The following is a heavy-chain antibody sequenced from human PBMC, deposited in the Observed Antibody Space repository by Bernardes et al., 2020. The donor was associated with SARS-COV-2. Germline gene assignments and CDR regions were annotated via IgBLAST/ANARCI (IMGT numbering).Heavy chain of an antibody. J-gene: IGHJ4*02. Sequence: SETLSLTCTVSGGSISSYYWSWIRQPPGKGLEWIGYIYYSGSTNYNPSLKSRVTISVDTSKNQFSLKLSSVTAADTAVYYCASAGIYYSSGWLALDYWGQGTLVT. CDR3: ASAGIYYSSGWLALDY. CDR2: IYYSGST. CDR1: GGSISSYY. D-gene: IGHD6-19*01. V-gene: IGHV4-59*01.